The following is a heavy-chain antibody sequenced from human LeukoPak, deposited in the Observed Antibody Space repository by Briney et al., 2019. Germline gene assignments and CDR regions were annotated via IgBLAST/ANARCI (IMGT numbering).Heavy chain of an antibody. CDR2: ISGSGGST. D-gene: IGHD6-6*01. Sequence: GGSLRLSCAASGFTFSSYAMSWVRQAPGKGLEWVSAISGSGGSTYYADSVKGRFTISRDNSKNTLYLQMNSLRAEDTAVYYCAKDKSGIAARANWFVPWGQGTLVTVSS. V-gene: IGHV3-23*01. J-gene: IGHJ5*02. CDR1: GFTFSSYA. CDR3: AKDKSGIAARANWFVP.